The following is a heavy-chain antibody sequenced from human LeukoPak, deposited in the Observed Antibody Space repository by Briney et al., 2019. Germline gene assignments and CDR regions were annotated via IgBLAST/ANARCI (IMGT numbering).Heavy chain of an antibody. D-gene: IGHD3-22*01. CDR3: ARGGVSYYDSSGYYYELDY. Sequence: GASVKVSCKASGYPFTGYYMHWVRQAPGQGLEWMGWINPNSGGTNYAQKFQGRVTMTRDTSISTAYMELSRLRSDDTAVYYCARGGVSYYDSSGYYYELDYWGQGTLVTVSS. J-gene: IGHJ4*02. CDR1: GYPFTGYY. V-gene: IGHV1-2*02. CDR2: INPNSGGT.